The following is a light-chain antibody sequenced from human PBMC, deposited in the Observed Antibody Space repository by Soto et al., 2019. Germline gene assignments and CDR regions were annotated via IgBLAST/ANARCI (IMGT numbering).Light chain of an antibody. CDR1: QSVGNN. J-gene: IGKJ5*01. CDR2: DAS. Sequence: ENVLTQSPGTLSSSPGERATLSCRASQSVGNNLAWYQQRPGQAPTLLISDASSRATGIPDRFSGSGSGTDFTLTISRLEPEDFALYYCQQYGPSPITFGQGTRLEIK. CDR3: QQYGPSPIT. V-gene: IGKV3-20*01.